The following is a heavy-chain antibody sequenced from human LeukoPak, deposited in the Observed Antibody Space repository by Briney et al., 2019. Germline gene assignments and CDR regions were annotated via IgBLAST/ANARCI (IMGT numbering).Heavy chain of an antibody. CDR2: IYSSGST. Sequence: SETLSLTCTVSGGSLGSGSYYWGWIRQPAGKGLEWIGHIYSSGSTSYDPSLQSRVTISVDTSKHQFSLEVTSVTAADTAVYYCARAGGSVGWYGTIDYWGQGTLVTVSS. J-gene: IGHJ4*02. V-gene: IGHV4-61*09. CDR1: GGSLGSGSYY. CDR3: ARAGGSVGWYGTIDY. D-gene: IGHD6-19*01.